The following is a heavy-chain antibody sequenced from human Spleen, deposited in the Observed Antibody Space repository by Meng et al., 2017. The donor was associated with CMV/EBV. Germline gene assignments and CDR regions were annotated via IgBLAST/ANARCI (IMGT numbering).Heavy chain of an antibody. J-gene: IGHJ6*02. Sequence: GESLKISCAASGFTFSHYGMHWVRQAPGKGLEWVAVISYDGSNKYYADSVKGRFTISRDNSKNTLYLQMNSRRAEDTAVYYCARARAPYDFRPGMDVWGQGTTVTVSS. CDR1: GFTFSHYG. D-gene: IGHD3-3*01. V-gene: IGHV3-30*19. CDR2: ISYDGSNK. CDR3: ARARAPYDFRPGMDV.